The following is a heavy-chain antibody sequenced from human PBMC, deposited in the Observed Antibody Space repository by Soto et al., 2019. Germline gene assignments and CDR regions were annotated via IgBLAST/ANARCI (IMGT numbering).Heavy chain of an antibody. CDR3: ARVGGYGMDV. J-gene: IGHJ6*02. CDR2: IYYDGSI. CDR1: GGSINSNNYY. V-gene: IGHV4-39*01. D-gene: IGHD3-10*01. Sequence: PSETLSLTCTVSGGSINSNNYYWAWIRQPPGKGLAWIASIYYDGSIYYNKSLKSRVTISRDTSKNQFSLRLTSVTAADTAVYYCARVGGYGMDVWGQGTTVTVSS.